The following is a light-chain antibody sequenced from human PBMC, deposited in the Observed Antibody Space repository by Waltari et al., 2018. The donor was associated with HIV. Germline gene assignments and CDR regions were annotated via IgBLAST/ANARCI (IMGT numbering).Light chain of an antibody. J-gene: IGKJ2*01. CDR3: QQYYTTPYT. CDR2: WAS. Sequence: IVLTQSPASLPVSLRERATTNCKSTQSLLLTSNNKNYLGWYQQKPGQSPKLLLYWASTRESGGPDRFRGSGSGTDFTLTITSLQPEDVAVYYCQQYYTTPYTFGQGTKLEI. V-gene: IGKV4-1*01. CDR1: QSLLLTSNNKNY.